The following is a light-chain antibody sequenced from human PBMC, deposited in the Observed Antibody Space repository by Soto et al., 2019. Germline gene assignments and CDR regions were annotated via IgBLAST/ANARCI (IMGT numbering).Light chain of an antibody. V-gene: IGKV3-15*01. Sequence: IVLTQSPATLSVSPGERATLSCRASQSVSNNLAWYQQKRGQAPRLLMYGASTRATGIPARFSGSGSGTQFTLTISSLQPDDFATHFCQQYNSYSITFGQGTRLEIK. CDR2: GAS. J-gene: IGKJ5*01. CDR1: QSVSNN. CDR3: QQYNSYSIT.